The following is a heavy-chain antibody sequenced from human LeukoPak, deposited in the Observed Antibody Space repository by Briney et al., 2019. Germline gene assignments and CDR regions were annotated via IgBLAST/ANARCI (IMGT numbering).Heavy chain of an antibody. CDR3: ASNTGTVFDY. Sequence: SETLSLTCTVSGGFITAYYWSWIRQPPGRGLEWIGYVYYSGSTEYNPSLRSRITISLEMSKQQFSLNLTSVTAADTAIYYCASNTGTVFDYWGQGALVTVSS. CDR1: GGFITAYY. V-gene: IGHV4-59*01. D-gene: IGHD7-27*01. CDR2: VYYSGST. J-gene: IGHJ4*02.